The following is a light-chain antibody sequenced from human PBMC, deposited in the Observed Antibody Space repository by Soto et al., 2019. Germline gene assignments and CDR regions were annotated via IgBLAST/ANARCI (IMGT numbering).Light chain of an antibody. CDR1: QSVRTY. Sequence: IVLTQSPVTLSLSRRESATVXXRAGQSVRTYLAWYQVKPGQDPRLLXYDASRRASGVLARFSGSGSGTDFTLTISSLEPEDFALYYCQQRNTWPPITFGQGTRLEIK. CDR2: DAS. CDR3: QQRNTWPPIT. V-gene: IGKV3-11*01. J-gene: IGKJ5*01.